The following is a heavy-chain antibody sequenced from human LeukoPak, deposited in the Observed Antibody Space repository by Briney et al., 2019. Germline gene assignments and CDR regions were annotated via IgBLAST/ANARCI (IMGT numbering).Heavy chain of an antibody. CDR1: GFTFSNYA. V-gene: IGHV3-23*01. D-gene: IGHD5-18*01. CDR3: LRAVPIQLWARFDY. Sequence: GGSLRLSCAASGFTFSNYAMSWVRQAPGKGLEWVSTISGSVSASDGSTYYADSIKGRFTISRDNSKNTLYLEMNSLRAEDTAVYYCLRAVPIQLWARFDYWGQGTLVTVSS. J-gene: IGHJ4*02. CDR2: ISGSVSASDGST.